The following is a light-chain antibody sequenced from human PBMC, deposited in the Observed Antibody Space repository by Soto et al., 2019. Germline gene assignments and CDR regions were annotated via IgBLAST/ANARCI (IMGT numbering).Light chain of an antibody. CDR1: SGDIGGYNY. CDR3: SSYVRANTLV. V-gene: IGLV2-8*01. Sequence: QSALTQPPSASGSPGQSVTISCTGTSGDIGGYNYVSWYQQHPGKAPKLLIYEVSKRPSGVPDRFSGSKSGNTASLTVSGPQAEDEAEYYCSSYVRANTLVFGGGTKLNVL. J-gene: IGLJ2*01. CDR2: EVS.